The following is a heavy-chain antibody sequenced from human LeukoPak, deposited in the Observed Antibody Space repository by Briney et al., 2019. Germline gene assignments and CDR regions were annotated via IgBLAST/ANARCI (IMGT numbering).Heavy chain of an antibody. CDR2: ISSNGGST. Sequence: GGSLRLSCAASGFTFSSYAMHWVRQAPGKGLEYVSAISSNGGSTYYANSVKGRFTISRDNSKNTLYLQMGSLRAEDVAVYYCARVSHYGGNSLGDYWGQGTLVTVSS. CDR1: GFTFSSYA. CDR3: ARVSHYGGNSLGDY. J-gene: IGHJ4*02. D-gene: IGHD4-23*01. V-gene: IGHV3-64*01.